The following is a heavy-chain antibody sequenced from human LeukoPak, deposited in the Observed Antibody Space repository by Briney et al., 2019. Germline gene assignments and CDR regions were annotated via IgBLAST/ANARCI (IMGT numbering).Heavy chain of an antibody. J-gene: IGHJ6*02. CDR1: GFTFSSYW. CDR3: ARSSPSTMVRGVIIRNYYYYGMDV. CDR2: IKQDGSGK. V-gene: IGHV3-7*01. D-gene: IGHD3-10*01. Sequence: GGSLRLSCAASGFTFSSYWMSWVRQAPGKGLEWVANIKQDGSGKYYVDSVKGRFTISRDNAKNSLYLQMNSLRAEDTAVYYCARSSPSTMVRGVIIRNYYYYGMDVWGQGTTVTVSS.